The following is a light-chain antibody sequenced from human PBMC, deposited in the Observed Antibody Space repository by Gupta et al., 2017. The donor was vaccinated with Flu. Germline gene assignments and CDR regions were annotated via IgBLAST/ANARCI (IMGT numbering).Light chain of an antibody. V-gene: IGLV1-44*01. Sequence: QSVLPQPPSASGTPGQRVTISCSGSSSNIGSNTVNWYQQLPGTAPKLLIFSNNQRPSGVPDRFSGSTSGTSASLAISRIPSEDEADDYCEAWDDSPNGPCWVFGGGTKLTVL. CDR3: EAWDDSPNGPCWV. CDR2: SNN. J-gene: IGLJ3*02. CDR1: SSNIGSNT.